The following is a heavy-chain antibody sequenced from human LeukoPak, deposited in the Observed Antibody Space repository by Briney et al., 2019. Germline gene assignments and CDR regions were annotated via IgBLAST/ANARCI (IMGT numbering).Heavy chain of an antibody. CDR2: IKQDGSEK. D-gene: IGHD2-15*01. J-gene: IGHJ4*02. CDR1: GFTFSSYW. Sequence: GGSLRLSCAASGFTFSSYWMSWVRQAPGKGLEWVANIKQDGSEKYYVDSVKGRFTISRDNAKNSLYLQMNSLRAEDTAVYHCARDGEGYCSGGSCYNLDYWGQGTLVTVSS. V-gene: IGHV3-7*01. CDR3: ARDGEGYCSGGSCYNLDY.